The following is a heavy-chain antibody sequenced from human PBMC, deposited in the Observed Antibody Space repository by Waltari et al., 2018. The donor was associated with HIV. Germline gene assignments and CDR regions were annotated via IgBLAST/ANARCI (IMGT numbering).Heavy chain of an antibody. CDR2: FHHSTST. J-gene: IGHJ4*02. V-gene: IGHV4-38-2*02. CDR1: TYFISSGYY. CDR3: ARGGNYDLNYFDY. D-gene: IGHD3-22*01. Sequence: QVQLQESGPGLVKPSETLSLTCTVSTYFISSGYYWGWIRQPPGKGLEWIGSFHHSTSTYYDTSLKSRVTISVDTSKNQFSLELSSVSAADTAVYYCARGGNYDLNYFDYWGQGAPVTVSS.